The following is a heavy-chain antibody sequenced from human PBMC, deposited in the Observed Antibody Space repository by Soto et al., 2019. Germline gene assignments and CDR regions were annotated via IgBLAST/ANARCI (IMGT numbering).Heavy chain of an antibody. J-gene: IGHJ6*02. V-gene: IGHV3-23*01. CDR1: GFTFSSYA. D-gene: IGHD6-6*01. CDR2: ISGSGGST. CDR3: AKQGAAREYYYYGMDV. Sequence: EVQLLESGGGLVQPGGSLRLSCAASGFTFSSYAMSWVRQAPGKGLGWSSAISGSGGSTYYADSVKGRFTISRDNSKNTLYLQMNSLRAEDTAVYYCAKQGAAREYYYYGMDVWGQGTTVTVSS.